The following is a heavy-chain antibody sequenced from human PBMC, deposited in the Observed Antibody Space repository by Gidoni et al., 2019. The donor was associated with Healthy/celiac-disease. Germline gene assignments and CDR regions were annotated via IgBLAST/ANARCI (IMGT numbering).Heavy chain of an antibody. CDR2: ISGSGGST. CDR1: GFTFNSYA. Sequence: EWQLLESGGGLVQPVGSLRLPCAASGFTFNSYAMSWVRQAPGKGLGWVSAISGSGGSTYYADSVKGRFTISRDNSKNTLYLQMNSRRAEDTAVYYCAKDSSELGYYYYYMDVWGKGTTVTVSS. D-gene: IGHD2-15*01. CDR3: AKDSSELGYYYYYMDV. V-gene: IGHV3-23*01. J-gene: IGHJ6*03.